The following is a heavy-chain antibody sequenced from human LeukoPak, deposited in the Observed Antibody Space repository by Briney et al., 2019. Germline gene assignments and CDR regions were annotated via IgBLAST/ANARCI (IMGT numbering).Heavy chain of an antibody. CDR3: ATSGSSAWYRFDP. J-gene: IGHJ5*02. CDR2: IYSDGST. Sequence: GGSLRLSCAASGFTVSTNYITWVRQAPGKGLEWVSIIYSDGSTSYADSVKGRFTISRDNSKNTVHLQMSSLRAEDTAAYYCATSGSSAWYRFDPWGQGTLVTVSS. D-gene: IGHD6-19*01. CDR1: GFTVSTNY. V-gene: IGHV3-66*01.